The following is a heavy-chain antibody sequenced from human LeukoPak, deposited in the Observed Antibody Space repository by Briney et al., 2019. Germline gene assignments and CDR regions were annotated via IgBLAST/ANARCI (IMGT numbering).Heavy chain of an antibody. J-gene: IGHJ6*03. CDR1: GFTFSSYA. Sequence: GGSLRLSCAASGFTFSSYAMHWVRQAPGKGLEWVAVISYDGSNKYYADSVKGRFTISRDNSKNTLYLQMHSLRAEDTAVYYCATTIRVGNYMDVWGKGTTVTVSS. CDR2: ISYDGSNK. V-gene: IGHV3-30*01. CDR3: ATTIRVGNYMDV. D-gene: IGHD1-14*01.